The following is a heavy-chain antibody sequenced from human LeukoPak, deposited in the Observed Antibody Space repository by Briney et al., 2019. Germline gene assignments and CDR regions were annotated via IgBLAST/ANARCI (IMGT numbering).Heavy chain of an antibody. J-gene: IGHJ4*02. CDR1: GFTFTGYY. D-gene: IGHD1-26*01. CDR2: IKPNSGGT. CDR3: ARGSIVGATFDYFDY. Sequence: ASVKVSCKASGFTFTGYYIHWVRQAPGQGLEWMGWIKPNSGGTNYAQKFQGRVTMTRDTSISTAYMELSRLRSDDTAVYYCARGSIVGATFDYFDYWGQGTLVTVSS. V-gene: IGHV1-2*02.